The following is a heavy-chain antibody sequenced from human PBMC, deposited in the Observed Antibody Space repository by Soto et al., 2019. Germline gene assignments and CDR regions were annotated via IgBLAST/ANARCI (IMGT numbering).Heavy chain of an antibody. V-gene: IGHV3-7*01. D-gene: IGHD2-2*01. CDR3: ARGMPPFYYYYGMDV. Sequence: EVQLVESGGGLVQPGGSLRLSCAASGFTFSSYWMSWVRQAPGKGLEWVANIKQDGSEKYYVDSVKGRFTISRDNAKNSLYLQMNSLRAEDTAVYYCARGMPPFYYYYGMDVWGQGTTVTVSS. J-gene: IGHJ6*02. CDR1: GFTFSSYW. CDR2: IKQDGSEK.